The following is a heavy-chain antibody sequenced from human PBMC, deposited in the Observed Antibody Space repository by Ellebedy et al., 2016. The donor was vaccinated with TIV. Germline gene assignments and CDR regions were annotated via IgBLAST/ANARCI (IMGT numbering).Heavy chain of an antibody. V-gene: IGHV4-59*01. CDR2: IYFSGSF. CDR3: TSAFAYSSGCAFDS. CDR1: GVSISGFH. Sequence: MPSETLSLTCTVSGVSISGFHWTWIRQPPGKGLEWIGYIYFSGSFNYNPSLKSRVTMSVDTSKNQFSLKLSSVTAADTAVYYCTSAFAYSSGCAFDSWGQGTLVTVSS. J-gene: IGHJ4*02. D-gene: IGHD6-19*01.